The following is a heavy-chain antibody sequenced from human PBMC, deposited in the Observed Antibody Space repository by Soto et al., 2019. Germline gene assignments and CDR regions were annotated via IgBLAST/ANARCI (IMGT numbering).Heavy chain of an antibody. Sequence: SETLSLTCDVSGDTISSGGYSWSWIRQPPGKGLEWIGYIYESGSTYYNPSLKSRVTISVDTSKNQFSLKLSSVTAADTAVYYCARGTGYSYGYDYYYYYGMDVWGQGTTVTVSS. CDR2: IYESGST. J-gene: IGHJ6*02. D-gene: IGHD5-18*01. CDR1: GDTISSGGYS. V-gene: IGHV4-30-2*05. CDR3: ARGTGYSYGYDYYYYYGMDV.